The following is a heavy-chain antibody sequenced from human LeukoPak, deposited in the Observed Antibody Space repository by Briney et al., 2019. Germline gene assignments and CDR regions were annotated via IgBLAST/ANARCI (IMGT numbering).Heavy chain of an antibody. CDR2: IRSKAYGGTT. Sequence: GGSLRLSCTASGFTFGDYAMSWFRQAPGKGLEWVGFIRSKAYGGTTEYAASVKGRLTISRDDSKSIAYLQMNSLKTEDTAVYYCTRPMTTVTLGVFDYWGQGTLVTVSS. J-gene: IGHJ4*02. V-gene: IGHV3-49*03. CDR1: GFTFGDYA. CDR3: TRPMTTVTLGVFDY. D-gene: IGHD4-17*01.